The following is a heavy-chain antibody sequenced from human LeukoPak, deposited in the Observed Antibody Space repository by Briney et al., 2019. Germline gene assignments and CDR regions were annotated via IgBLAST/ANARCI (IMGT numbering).Heavy chain of an antibody. CDR2: IYYSGSI. Sequence: KASETLSLTCTVSGGSISSGDYYWSWIRQPPGKGLEWIGYIYYSGSIYYNPSLKSRVTISVDTSKNQFSLKLSSVTAADTAVYYCARDNFILGYCSGGSCYSGRAFDIWGQGTMVTVSS. V-gene: IGHV4-30-4*08. CDR3: ARDNFILGYCSGGSCYSGRAFDI. CDR1: GGSISSGDYY. D-gene: IGHD2-15*01. J-gene: IGHJ3*02.